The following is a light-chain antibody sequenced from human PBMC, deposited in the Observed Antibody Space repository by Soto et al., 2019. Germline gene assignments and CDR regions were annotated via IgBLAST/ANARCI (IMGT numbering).Light chain of an antibody. CDR1: SSNIGAGYD. V-gene: IGLV1-40*01. J-gene: IGLJ1*01. CDR3: QSYDSSLSHV. Sequence: QSVLTQPPSVSGAPVQRVTISCTGSSSNIGAGYDVHWYQQLPVTAPKLLIYGNSNRPSGVPDRFSGSKSGTSASLAITGLQAEDEADYYCQSYDSSLSHVFGTGTKLTVL. CDR2: GNS.